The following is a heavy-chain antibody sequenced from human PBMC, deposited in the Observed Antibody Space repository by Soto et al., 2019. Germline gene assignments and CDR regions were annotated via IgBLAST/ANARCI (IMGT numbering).Heavy chain of an antibody. CDR3: ARPGGSGSYVGWFDT. V-gene: IGHV4-39*01. J-gene: IGHJ5*02. D-gene: IGHD3-10*01. Sequence: SETLSLTCTVSGGSISSSSYYWGWIRQPPGKGLEWIGSIYYSGSTYYNPSLKSRVTISVDTSKNQFSLKLISVTDADTAVYYCARPGGSGSYVGWFDTWGQGTLVTVSS. CDR1: GGSISSSSYY. CDR2: IYYSGST.